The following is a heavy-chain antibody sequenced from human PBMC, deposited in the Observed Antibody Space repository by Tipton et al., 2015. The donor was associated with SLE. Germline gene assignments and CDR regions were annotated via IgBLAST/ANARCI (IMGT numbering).Heavy chain of an antibody. CDR1: GYTFTTYG. Sequence: QLVQSGAEVKKPGASVKVSCKTSGYTFTTYGISWVRQAPGQGLEWMGWITVYNGNTNYAQKLQGRVTMTTDTSTSTAYMELRSLRSDDTAVYYCARDDFGVVIHDYWGQGTLVTVSS. J-gene: IGHJ4*02. CDR3: ARDDFGVVIHDY. D-gene: IGHD3-3*01. CDR2: ITVYNGNT. V-gene: IGHV1-18*01.